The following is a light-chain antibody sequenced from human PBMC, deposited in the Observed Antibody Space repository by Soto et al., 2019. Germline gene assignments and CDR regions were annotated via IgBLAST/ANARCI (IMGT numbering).Light chain of an antibody. V-gene: IGKV1-5*03. CDR3: QQYNSYSPRLT. Sequence: DIQMTQSPSTLSASVGVRVTITCRASQSISNWLAWYQQKPGKAHRLLIYRASSLESGVPSRFSGRGSGTDFTLTISSLQPDDVATYYCQQYNSYSPRLTFGGGTKVDTK. CDR2: RAS. CDR1: QSISNW. J-gene: IGKJ4*01.